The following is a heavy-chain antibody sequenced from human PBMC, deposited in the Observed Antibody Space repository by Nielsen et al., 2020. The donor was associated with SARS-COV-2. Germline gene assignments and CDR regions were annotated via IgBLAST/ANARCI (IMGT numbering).Heavy chain of an antibody. J-gene: IGHJ6*02. D-gene: IGHD3-9*01. CDR2: ISYDGSNK. Sequence: GGSLRLSCAASGFTFSSYGMHWVRQAPGKGLEWVAVISYDGSNKYYADSVKGRLTISRDNSKNTLYLQMNSLRAEDTAVYYCAKDLDPYYYGMDVWGQGTTVTVSS. V-gene: IGHV3-30*18. CDR3: AKDLDPYYYGMDV. CDR1: GFTFSSYG.